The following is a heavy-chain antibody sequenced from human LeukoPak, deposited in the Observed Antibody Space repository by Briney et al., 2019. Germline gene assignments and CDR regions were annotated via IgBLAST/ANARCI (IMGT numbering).Heavy chain of an antibody. CDR2: INHSGST. J-gene: IGHJ5*02. V-gene: IGHV4-34*01. CDR1: GGSFSGYY. Sequence: PSETLSLTCAVYGGSFSGYYWSWIRQPPGKGLEWIGEINHSGSTNYNPSLKSRVTISVDTSKNQFSLKLSSVTAADTAVYYCAKRVATYTSWFDPWGQGTLVTVSS. CDR3: AKRVATYTSWFDP. D-gene: IGHD5-12*01.